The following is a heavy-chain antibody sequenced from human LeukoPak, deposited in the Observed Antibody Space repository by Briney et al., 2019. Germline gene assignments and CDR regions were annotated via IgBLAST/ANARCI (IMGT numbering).Heavy chain of an antibody. Sequence: PGGSLRLSCAASGFSFNGYWMTWVRQAPGKGLEWVANIKRDGSEKYYVDSVKGRFTISRDNAKNSLYLQMNSLRAEDTAMYYCAILGSYWGQGTLVTVSS. V-gene: IGHV3-7*01. CDR1: GFSFNGYW. D-gene: IGHD1-26*01. CDR2: IKRDGSEK. J-gene: IGHJ4*02. CDR3: AILGSY.